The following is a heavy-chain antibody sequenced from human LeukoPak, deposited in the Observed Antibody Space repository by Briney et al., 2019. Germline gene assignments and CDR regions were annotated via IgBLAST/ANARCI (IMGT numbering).Heavy chain of an antibody. CDR3: ARDLRYSSGWYGRCYGMDV. V-gene: IGHV3-11*06. J-gene: IGHJ6*04. D-gene: IGHD6-19*01. CDR1: GFTCSDYY. Sequence: TGGSLRLSCAASGFTCSDYYMSWIRQAPGKGLEWVSYISSSSSYTNYADSVKGRFTISRDNAKNSLYLQMNSLRAEDTAVYYCARDLRYSSGWYGRCYGMDVWGKGTTVTVSS. CDR2: ISSSSSYT.